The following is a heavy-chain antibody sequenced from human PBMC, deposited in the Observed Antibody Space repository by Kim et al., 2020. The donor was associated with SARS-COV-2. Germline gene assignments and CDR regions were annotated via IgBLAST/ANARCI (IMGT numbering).Heavy chain of an antibody. CDR3: ATSSDDDAFDI. J-gene: IGHJ3*02. Sequence: NDHNPSLKSRVTISVDTSKNQFSLKRSSVTAADTAVYYCATSSDDDAFDIWGQGTMVTVSS. V-gene: IGHV4-30-2*05. CDR2: N.